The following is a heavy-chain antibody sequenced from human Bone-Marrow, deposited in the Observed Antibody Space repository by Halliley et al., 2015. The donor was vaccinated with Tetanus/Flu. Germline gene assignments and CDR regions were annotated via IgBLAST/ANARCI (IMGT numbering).Heavy chain of an antibody. CDR3: ARGGGVGAPFDY. Sequence: QVQLVQSGAEVKKPGSSVKVSCRTAGGSFSSYAISWMRQAPGQGLEWMGAIMPLYGIGNYAQKFQGKVTITADTSTRTAYMELSGLRSADTAMYYCARGGGVGAPFDYWGQGTLVTVSP. CDR1: GGSFSSYA. V-gene: IGHV1-69*14. D-gene: IGHD1-26*01. J-gene: IGHJ4*02. CDR2: IMPLYGIG.